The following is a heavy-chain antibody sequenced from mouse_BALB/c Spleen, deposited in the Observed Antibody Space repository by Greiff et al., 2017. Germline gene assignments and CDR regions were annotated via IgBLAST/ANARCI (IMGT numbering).Heavy chain of an antibody. CDR3: ARKALRLRDYAMDY. V-gene: IGHV14-3*02. J-gene: IGHJ4*01. CDR2: IDPANGNT. D-gene: IGHD1-2*01. CDR1: GFNIKDTY. Sequence: EVKLVESGAELVKPGASVKLSCTASGFNIKDTYMHWVKQRPEQGLEWIGRIDPANGNTKYDPKFQGKATITADTSSNTAYLQLSSLTSEDTAVYYCARKALRLRDYAMDYWGQGTSVTVSS.